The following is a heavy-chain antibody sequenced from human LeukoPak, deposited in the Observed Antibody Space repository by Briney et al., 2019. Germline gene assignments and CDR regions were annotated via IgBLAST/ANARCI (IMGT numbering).Heavy chain of an antibody. V-gene: IGHV3-23*01. CDR1: GFTFNTFA. CDR3: AKTSGYNAYDPFDY. Sequence: GGSLRLSCAATGFTFNTFAMNWVRQAPGKGLEWVSGISASGGDAYYTDSVTGRFTVSRDNSMNTLYLQMSSPRAEDTAIYYCAKTSGYNAYDPFDYWGQGTLVTVSS. J-gene: IGHJ4*02. D-gene: IGHD5-12*01. CDR2: ISASGGDA.